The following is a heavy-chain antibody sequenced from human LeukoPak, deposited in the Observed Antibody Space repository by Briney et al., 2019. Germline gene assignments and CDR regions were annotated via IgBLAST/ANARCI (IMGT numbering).Heavy chain of an antibody. Sequence: SETLSLTCTVSSGSINSSNYYWGWIRQPPGKGLEWIGTIYYSGSTYCNPSFRSRVTISVDTSRSHFSLKLNSVTAADTAVYYCATYGGWLRSIDYWGQGTLVTVSS. CDR2: IYYSGST. J-gene: IGHJ4*02. D-gene: IGHD5-12*01. V-gene: IGHV4-39*02. CDR3: ATYGGWLRSIDY. CDR1: SGSINSSNYY.